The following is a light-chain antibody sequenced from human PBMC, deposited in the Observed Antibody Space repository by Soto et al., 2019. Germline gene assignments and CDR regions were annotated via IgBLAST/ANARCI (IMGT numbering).Light chain of an antibody. V-gene: IGKV3-11*01. CDR3: QQRSNWPT. J-gene: IGKJ2*01. Sequence: EIVLTQSPATLSLSPGERATLSCRASQSVSSYLAWYQQKPGQAPRLLIYDASNRATGIPARFSGSGSGTDFTLTISRLEAEAFAVYYCQQRSNWPTFGQGTKLEIK. CDR2: DAS. CDR1: QSVSSY.